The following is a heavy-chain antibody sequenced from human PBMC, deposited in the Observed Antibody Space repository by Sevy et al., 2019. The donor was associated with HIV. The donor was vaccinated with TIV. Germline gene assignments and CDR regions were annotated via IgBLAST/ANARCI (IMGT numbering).Heavy chain of an antibody. CDR3: ARGGSSYDVLTYYDH. Sequence: ASVKVSCKASGGTFSSYAISWVRQAPGQGLEWMGGIIPIFGTANYAQKFQGRVTITADESTSTAYMELTSLGSDDTAVYYCARGGSSYDVLTYYDHWGQGTLVTVSS. J-gene: IGHJ4*02. CDR2: IIPIFGTA. CDR1: GGTFSSYA. V-gene: IGHV1-69*13. D-gene: IGHD3-9*01.